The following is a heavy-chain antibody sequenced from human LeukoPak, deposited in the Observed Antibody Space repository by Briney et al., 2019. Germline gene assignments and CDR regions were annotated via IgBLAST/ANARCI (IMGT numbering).Heavy chain of an antibody. Sequence: GGSLRLSCAASGFTFSSYWMSWVRQAPGKGLEWVANIKQDGSEKYYADSVKGRFTISRDNSKNTLYLQMNSLRAEDTAVYYCAKDRHGYSYRNGFDYWGQGTLVTVSS. J-gene: IGHJ4*02. V-gene: IGHV3-7*01. D-gene: IGHD5-18*01. CDR3: AKDRHGYSYRNGFDY. CDR1: GFTFSSYW. CDR2: IKQDGSEK.